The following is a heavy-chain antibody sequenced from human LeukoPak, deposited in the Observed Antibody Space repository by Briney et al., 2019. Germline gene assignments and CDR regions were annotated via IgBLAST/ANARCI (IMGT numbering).Heavy chain of an antibody. CDR1: EFIFDEYT. J-gene: IGHJ6*02. Sequence: GGSLRLSCAASEFIFDEYTMYWVRQAARGGLEWVSLNRGYGGRIYYADFVKGRFTTSSDSSKNSLYLQVNSLRTEDTALYYCAKDLYYYGSGSYFGMDVWGQGTTVTVSS. CDR2: NRGYGGRI. CDR3: AKDLYYYGSGSYFGMDV. D-gene: IGHD3-10*01. V-gene: IGHV3-43*02.